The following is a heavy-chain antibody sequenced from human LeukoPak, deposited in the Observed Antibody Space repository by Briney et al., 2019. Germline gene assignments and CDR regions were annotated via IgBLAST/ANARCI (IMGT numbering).Heavy chain of an antibody. CDR3: ARLTSGSYPTYFDY. J-gene: IGHJ4*02. CDR2: VYYSGST. V-gene: IGHV4-59*01. D-gene: IGHD1-26*01. CDR1: GGSISNYY. Sequence: SETLSLTCTISGGSISNYYWSWIRQPSGKGLEWIGYVYYSGSTNYNPSLRSRVTISIESSKNRFSLNLGSVTAADTAVYYCARLTSGSYPTYFDYWGQGNLVTVSS.